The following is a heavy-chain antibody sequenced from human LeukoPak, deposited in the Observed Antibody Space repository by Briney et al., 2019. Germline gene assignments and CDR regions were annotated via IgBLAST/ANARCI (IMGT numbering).Heavy chain of an antibody. Sequence: PSETLSLTCTVSGGSISSSSYYWGWIRQPPGKGLEWIGSIYYSGSTYYNPSLKSRVTISVDTSKNQFSLKLSSVTAADTAVYYCARDQGYYDSSGFPPTGGFDPWGQGTLVTVSS. CDR1: GGSISSSSYY. J-gene: IGHJ5*02. D-gene: IGHD3-22*01. CDR3: ARDQGYYDSSGFPPTGGFDP. CDR2: IYYSGST. V-gene: IGHV4-39*07.